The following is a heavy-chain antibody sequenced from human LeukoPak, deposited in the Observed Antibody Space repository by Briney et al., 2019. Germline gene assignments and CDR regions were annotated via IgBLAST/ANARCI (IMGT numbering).Heavy chain of an antibody. CDR1: GVPISTYY. CDR3: ARAVGSSSWYH. Sequence: SETLSLTCTVSGVPISTYYWSWIRQPPGKGLEWIGYIYYSGSTNYNPSLKSRVTISVDTSKNQFSLKLSSVTAADTAVYYCARAVGSSSWYHWGQGTLVTVSS. J-gene: IGHJ5*02. V-gene: IGHV4-59*01. D-gene: IGHD6-13*01. CDR2: IYYSGST.